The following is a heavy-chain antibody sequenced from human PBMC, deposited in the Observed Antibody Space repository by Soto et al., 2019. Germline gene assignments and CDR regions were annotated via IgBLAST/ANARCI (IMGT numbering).Heavy chain of an antibody. D-gene: IGHD2-2*01. V-gene: IGHV4-34*01. CDR3: ARRDIVVAHNWFDP. Sequence: PSETLSLTCAVYGGSFSGYYWSWIRQPPGKGLEWIGEINHSGSTNYNPSLKSRVTISVDTSKNQFSLKLSSVTAADTAVYYCARRDIVVAHNWFDPWGQGTLVTVSS. J-gene: IGHJ5*02. CDR2: INHSGST. CDR1: GGSFSGYY.